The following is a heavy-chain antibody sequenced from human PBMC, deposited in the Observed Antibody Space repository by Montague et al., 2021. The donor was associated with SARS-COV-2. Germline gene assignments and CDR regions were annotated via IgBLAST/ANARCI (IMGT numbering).Heavy chain of an antibody. CDR1: GFTFDDYA. J-gene: IGHJ4*02. D-gene: IGHD3-10*01. CDR3: AKVDSYGSGTVY. Sequence: SLRLSCAASGFTFDDYAMHWVRQAPGKGLGWVSGISWNSGSIGYADSVKGRFTISRDNAKNSLYLQMNSLRAEDTALYYCAKVDSYGSGTVYWGQGTLVTVSS. V-gene: IGHV3-9*01. CDR2: ISWNSGSI.